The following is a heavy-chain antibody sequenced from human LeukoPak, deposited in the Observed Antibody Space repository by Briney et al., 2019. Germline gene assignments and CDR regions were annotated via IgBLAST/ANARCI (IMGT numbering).Heavy chain of an antibody. D-gene: IGHD5-18*01. V-gene: IGHV1-69*13. CDR2: IIPIFGTS. CDR1: GGTFSSYA. CDR3: AFEGYNYGYN. J-gene: IGHJ4*02. Sequence: ASVKVSCKASGGTFSSYAINWVRQAPGQGLEWMGGIIPIFGTSNYAHKFQGRVTITADESTSTVYMELSSLRSDDPAIYYCAFEGYNYGYNWGQGTLVTVSS.